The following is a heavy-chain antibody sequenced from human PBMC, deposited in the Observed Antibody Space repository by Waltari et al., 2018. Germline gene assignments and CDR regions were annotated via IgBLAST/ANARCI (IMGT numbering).Heavy chain of an antibody. V-gene: IGHV4-34*01. CDR3: ASPGSGGSYYAGDY. D-gene: IGHD1-26*01. Sequence: QVQLQQWGAGRWKPSETLSRTCAGNGGSYSGYYWSWSRKPPGKGRGGIGEVSRSARTNYNPSLKIGVTISVDTSKGEFSLRLSSVTAADTAVYYWASPGSGGSYYAGDYWGQGTLVTVSS. CDR2: VSRSART. CDR1: GGSYSGYY. J-gene: IGHJ4*02.